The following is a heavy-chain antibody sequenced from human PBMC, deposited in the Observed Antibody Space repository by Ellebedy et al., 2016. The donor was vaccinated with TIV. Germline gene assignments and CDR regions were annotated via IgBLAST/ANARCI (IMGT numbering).Heavy chain of an antibody. J-gene: IGHJ5*02. D-gene: IGHD6-13*01. CDR3: ARDDYSSSWYERGWFDP. Sequence: AASVKVSCKASGYTFTGYYMHWVRQAPGQGLEWMGWINPNSGGTNYAQKFQGRVTMTRDTSISTAYMELSRLRSDDTAVYYCARDDYSSSWYERGWFDPWGQGTLVTVSS. V-gene: IGHV1-2*02. CDR1: GYTFTGYY. CDR2: INPNSGGT.